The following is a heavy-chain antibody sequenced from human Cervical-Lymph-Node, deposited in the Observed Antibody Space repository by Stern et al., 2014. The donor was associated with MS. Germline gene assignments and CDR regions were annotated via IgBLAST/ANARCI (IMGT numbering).Heavy chain of an antibody. J-gene: IGHJ4*02. Sequence: QVQLQESGAEVKNPGAAVKVSCKASGYTFTGHYMHWVRQAPGQGLEWMGWINPNSGATQYAEQFQGRVTMTRDTSISTAYVELRWLTSDDMAVYYCARGIAEAWVTIEGNWGQGTLGTVSS. CDR3: ARGIAEAWVTIEGN. V-gene: IGHV1-2*02. CDR1: GYTFTGHY. CDR2: INPNSGAT. D-gene: IGHD2-21*01.